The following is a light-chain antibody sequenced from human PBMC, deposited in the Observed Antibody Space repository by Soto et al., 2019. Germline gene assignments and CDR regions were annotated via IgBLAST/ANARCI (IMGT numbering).Light chain of an antibody. V-gene: IGKV3-20*01. CDR2: GAS. Sequence: EIVLTQSPGTLSLSPGERATISCRASQSVSSSYLAWYQQKPGQAPRLLIYGASSRATGIPDRFSGSGSGTDFTLTISRLEPEDFAVYYCQQYGSSPCTFGQGTKVEIK. CDR3: QQYGSSPCT. CDR1: QSVSSSY. J-gene: IGKJ1*01.